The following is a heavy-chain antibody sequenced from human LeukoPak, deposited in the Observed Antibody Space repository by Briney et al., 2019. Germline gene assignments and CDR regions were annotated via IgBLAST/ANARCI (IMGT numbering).Heavy chain of an antibody. CDR3: ATVVPYYYYMDV. Sequence: GGSLRLSCAASGFTFSSYSMNWVRQAPGKGLEWVAYIKEDGGEKYYVDSAKGRFTISRDSAKNSLYLQMNSLRAEDTAVYYCATVVPYYYYMDVWGKGTTATVSS. D-gene: IGHD2-21*01. CDR2: IKEDGGEK. V-gene: IGHV3-7*01. CDR1: GFTFSSYS. J-gene: IGHJ6*03.